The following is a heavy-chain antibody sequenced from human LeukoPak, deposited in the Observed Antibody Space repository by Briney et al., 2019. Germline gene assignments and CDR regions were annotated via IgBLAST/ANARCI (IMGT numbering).Heavy chain of an antibody. CDR2: IYYSGTT. D-gene: IGHD2/OR15-2a*01. V-gene: IGHV4-59*01. CDR1: GGSISSFY. CDR3: ARGDYFLDY. Sequence: SETLSLTCTVSGGSISSFYWSWIRQPPGKGLEWIGFIYYSGTTDYNPSLKSRLTISVDTSKNQFSLKLTSVTAADTAVYFCARGDYFLDYWGQGTLVTVSS. J-gene: IGHJ4*02.